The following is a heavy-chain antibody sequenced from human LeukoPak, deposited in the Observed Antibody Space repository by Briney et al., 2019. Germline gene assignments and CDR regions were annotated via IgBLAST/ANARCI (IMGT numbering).Heavy chain of an antibody. Sequence: SYYSMSWIRQPPGRGLEWIASIYYRGSTYYTPSLKSRFTISLDTSKNQFSLNLSPVPAADPAFFYFPRCNRSWYFQGWAYWGQGTLVTVSS. CDR1: SYY. J-gene: IGHJ4*02. CDR3: PRCNRSWYFQGWAY. D-gene: IGHD6-13*01. V-gene: IGHV4-39*01. CDR2: IYYRGST.